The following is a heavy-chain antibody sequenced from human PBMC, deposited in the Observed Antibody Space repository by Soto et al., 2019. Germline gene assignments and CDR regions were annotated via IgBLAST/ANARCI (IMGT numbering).Heavy chain of an antibody. J-gene: IGHJ4*02. CDR1: GLIFSNAW. Sequence: GGSLRLSCAASGLIFSNAWMNWVRQAPGKGLEWVGRIKSNIDGGTTVYAAPVEGRFTISRDDSKNTLYLQMNGLKTDDTAVYYCTTGPYGSGNLGINYWGQGTLVTVSS. CDR2: IKSNIDGGTT. D-gene: IGHD3-10*01. CDR3: TTGPYGSGNLGINY. V-gene: IGHV3-15*07.